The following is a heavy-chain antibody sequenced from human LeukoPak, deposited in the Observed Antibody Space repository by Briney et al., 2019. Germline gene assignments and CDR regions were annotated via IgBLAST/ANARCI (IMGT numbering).Heavy chain of an antibody. J-gene: IGHJ6*02. V-gene: IGHV2-70*01. Sequence: ESGPTLVNPTQTLTLTSTFSGFSLTTSGMCVSWIRQPPGKALEWLAYIDWDDDKYYSTSLQTRLTISKDTSKNQVVLTMTNMDPVDTATYYCARIPYYYYGMDVWGQGTKVTVSS. CDR2: IDWDDDK. CDR1: GFSLTTSGMC. CDR3: ARIPYYYYGMDV.